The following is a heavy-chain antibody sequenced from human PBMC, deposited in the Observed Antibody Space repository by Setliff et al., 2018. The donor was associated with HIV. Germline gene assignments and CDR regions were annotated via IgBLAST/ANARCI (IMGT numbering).Heavy chain of an antibody. V-gene: IGHV4-38-2*02. CDR2: IYHSGST. D-gene: IGHD2-15*01. CDR1: GYSISSGYY. J-gene: IGHJ3*02. CDR3: ARAMVVVAAPLDAFDI. Sequence: LSLTCTVSGYSISSGYYWGWIRQPPGKGLEWIGSIYHSGSTYYNPSLKSRVTISVDTSKNQFSLKLSSVTAADTAVYYCARAMVVVAAPLDAFDIWGQGTMVTVSS.